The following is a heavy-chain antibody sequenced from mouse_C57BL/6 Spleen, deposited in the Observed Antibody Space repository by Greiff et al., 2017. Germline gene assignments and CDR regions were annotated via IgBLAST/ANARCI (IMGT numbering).Heavy chain of an antibody. J-gene: IGHJ2*01. Sequence: DVKLVESGGGLVKPGGSLKLSCAASGFTFSSYAMSWVRQTPEKRLEWVATISAGGGYTNYPDNVKGRFTISTDNSKNNLYLQMSHLKAEDTSMYYCARETGTIFDYWGQGTTLTVSS. CDR1: GFTFSSYA. CDR2: ISAGGGYT. CDR3: ARETGTIFDY. V-gene: IGHV5-4*01. D-gene: IGHD4-1*01.